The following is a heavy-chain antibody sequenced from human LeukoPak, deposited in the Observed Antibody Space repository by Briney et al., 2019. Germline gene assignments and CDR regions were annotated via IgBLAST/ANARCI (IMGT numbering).Heavy chain of an antibody. V-gene: IGHV1-18*01. CDR3: ARAMSSKRGNPALEI. J-gene: IGHJ4*02. CDR1: GYTFTSYG. D-gene: IGHD2-2*01. Sequence: GASVKVSCKASGYTFTSYGISWVRQAPGQGLEWMGWISAYNGNTNYAQKLQGRVTMTTDTSTSTAYMELRSLRSDDTAVYYCARAMSSKRGNPALEIWGQGTLVTVSS. CDR2: ISAYNGNT.